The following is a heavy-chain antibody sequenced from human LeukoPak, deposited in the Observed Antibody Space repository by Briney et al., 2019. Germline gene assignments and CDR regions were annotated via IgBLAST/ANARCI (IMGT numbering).Heavy chain of an antibody. V-gene: IGHV3-23*01. CDR1: GFTFNSYA. J-gene: IGHJ4*02. Sequence: PGASLRLSCAASGFTFNSYAMNWVRQAPGKGLEWVSVITSSGSTYYADSVKGRFTISRDNSKNTLYLQMNSLRAEDTAIYYCAKDLYGDYDFDCWGRGTLVTVSS. D-gene: IGHD4-17*01. CDR2: ITSSGST. CDR3: AKDLYGDYDFDC.